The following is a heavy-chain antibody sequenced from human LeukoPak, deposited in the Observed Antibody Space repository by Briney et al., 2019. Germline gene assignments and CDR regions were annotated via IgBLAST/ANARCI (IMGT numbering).Heavy chain of an antibody. J-gene: IGHJ4*02. CDR2: ISSSSTYI. CDR3: ARESGYNGY. CDR1: GFTYSNYN. V-gene: IGHV3-21*01. D-gene: IGHD3-3*01. Sequence: GGSLRPSCEVSGFTYSNYNMNWVRQAPGKGLEWVSSISSSSTYIYYADSVKGRFTISRDNAKNSLYLQMNSLRAEDTAVYYCARESGYNGYWGQGTLVTVSS.